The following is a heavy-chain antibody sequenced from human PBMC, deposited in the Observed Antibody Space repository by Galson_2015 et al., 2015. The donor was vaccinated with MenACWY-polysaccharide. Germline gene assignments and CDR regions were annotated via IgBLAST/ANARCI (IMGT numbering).Heavy chain of an antibody. Sequence: SLRLACAASGFTFSNYHMTWVRQAPGQGLEWASYISSSSTIYYADSVKGRFTISRDNAKNSLYLQMNSLRAEDTAVYDCARVRIASRSFDYWGQGTLVTVSS. CDR2: ISSSSTI. D-gene: IGHD6-13*01. J-gene: IGHJ4*02. CDR1: GFTFSNYH. CDR3: ARVRIASRSFDY. V-gene: IGHV3-69-1*01.